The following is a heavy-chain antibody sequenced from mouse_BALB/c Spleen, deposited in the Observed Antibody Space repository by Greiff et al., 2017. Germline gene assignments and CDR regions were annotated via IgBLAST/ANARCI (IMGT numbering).Heavy chain of an antibody. CDR2: ISSGGST. J-gene: IGHJ4*01. Sequence: EVMLVESGGGLVKPGGSLKLSCAASGFTFSSYAMSWVRQTPEKRLEWVASISSGGSTYYPDSVKGRFTISRDNARNILYLQMSSLRSEDTAMYYCARKPLSTMITTGYAMDYWGQGTSVTVSS. V-gene: IGHV5-6-5*01. CDR1: GFTFSSYA. D-gene: IGHD2-4*01. CDR3: ARKPLSTMITTGYAMDY.